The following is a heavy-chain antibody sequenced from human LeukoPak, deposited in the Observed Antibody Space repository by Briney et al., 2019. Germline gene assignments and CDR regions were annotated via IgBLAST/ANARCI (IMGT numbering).Heavy chain of an antibody. J-gene: IGHJ4*02. V-gene: IGHV3-30*18. D-gene: IGHD4-23*01. CDR1: GFTFSDYY. CDR2: ISYDGSNK. CDR3: AKESETTVVTLGYSDY. Sequence: GGSLRLSCAASGFTFSDYYMSWIRQAPGKGLEWVTVISYDGSNKYYADSVKGRFTISRDNSKNTLYLQMNSLRAEDTAVYYCAKESETTVVTLGYSDYWGQGTLVTVSS.